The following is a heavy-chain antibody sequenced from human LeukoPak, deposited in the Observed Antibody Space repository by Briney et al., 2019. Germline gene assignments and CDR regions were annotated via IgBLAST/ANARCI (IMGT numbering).Heavy chain of an antibody. CDR1: GGSISSYY. V-gene: IGHV4-59*01. CDR3: TREDAQEGTNAFDI. D-gene: IGHD2-2*01. Sequence: SETLSLTCTVSGGSISSYYWSWIRQPPGKGLEWIGYIYYSGSTDYKPSLKGRVTISVDTSKNQFSLKVRSVTAADTAVYYCTREDAQEGTNAFDIWGQGTMVTVSS. CDR2: IYYSGST. J-gene: IGHJ3*02.